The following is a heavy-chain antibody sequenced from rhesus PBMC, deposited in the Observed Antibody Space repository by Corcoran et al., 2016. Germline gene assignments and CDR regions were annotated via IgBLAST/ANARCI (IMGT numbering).Heavy chain of an antibody. CDR2: IQGRSGST. CDR3: ARKGGYYSGSYYNPYADRFDV. V-gene: IGHV4S7*01. Sequence: QVQLQESGPAVVKPSETLSLTCAVSGGSISSGYDWSWIRQSPGKGLGWIGYIQGRSGSTNPNPSLKSRVTISKDTSKNQFSLKMSSMTTADTAVYYCARKGGYYSGSYYNPYADRFDVWGPGVLVTVSS. D-gene: IGHD3-16*01. J-gene: IGHJ5-1*01. CDR1: GGSISSGYD.